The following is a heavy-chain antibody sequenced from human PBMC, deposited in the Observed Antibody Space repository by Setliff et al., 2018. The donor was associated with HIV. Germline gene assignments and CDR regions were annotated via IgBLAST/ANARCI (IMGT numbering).Heavy chain of an antibody. CDR3: ARASAIAGAFDI. J-gene: IGHJ3*02. Sequence: ASVKVSCKASGYTFTSYAMHWVRQAPGQRLEWRGWINAGNGNTKYSQKFQGRVTITRDTSASTAYMELSSLRSEDTAVYYCARASAIAGAFDIWGQGTMVTVSS. CDR1: GYTFTSYA. D-gene: IGHD2-21*01. CDR2: INAGNGNT. V-gene: IGHV1-3*01.